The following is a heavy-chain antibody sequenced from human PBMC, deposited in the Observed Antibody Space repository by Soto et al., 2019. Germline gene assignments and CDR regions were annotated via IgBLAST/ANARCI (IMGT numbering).Heavy chain of an antibody. CDR3: AKSGYGTAWYRIFDY. V-gene: IGHV3-23*01. D-gene: IGHD6-13*01. Sequence: EVQLLESGGGLVQPGGSLRLSCAASGFTFSSYAMSWVRQAPGKGLEWVSAISGSGDSAYYADSVKGRFTISRDNSKNTLFLQMNTLRAEDTALYFCAKSGYGTAWYRIFDYWGQGTLVSVSS. CDR1: GFTFSSYA. J-gene: IGHJ4*02. CDR2: ISGSGDSA.